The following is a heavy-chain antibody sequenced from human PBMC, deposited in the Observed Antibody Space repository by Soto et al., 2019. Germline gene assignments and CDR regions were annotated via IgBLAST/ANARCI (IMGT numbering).Heavy chain of an antibody. Sequence: QVQLVESGGGVVQPGRSLRLSCAASGFTFSSYGMHWVRQAPGKGLEWVAVIWYDGSNKYYADSVKDRFTISRDNSKNTLYLQMNSLRAEDTAVYYCARERGKYSSGWRTFDYWGQGTLVTVSS. CDR1: GFTFSSYG. D-gene: IGHD6-19*01. CDR3: ARERGKYSSGWRTFDY. CDR2: IWYDGSNK. J-gene: IGHJ4*02. V-gene: IGHV3-33*01.